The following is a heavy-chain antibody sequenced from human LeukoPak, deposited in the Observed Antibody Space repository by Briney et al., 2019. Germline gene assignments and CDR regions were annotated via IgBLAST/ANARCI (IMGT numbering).Heavy chain of an antibody. CDR2: IIPILGIA. CDR3: ARERRNWFDP. CDR1: GGTFSSYA. V-gene: IGHV1-69*04. Sequence: ASVKFSCKASGGTFSSYAISWVRQAPGQGLEWMGRIIPILGIANYAQKFQGRVTITADKSASTAYMELSSLRSEDTAVYYCARERRNWFDPWGQGTLVTVSS. J-gene: IGHJ5*02.